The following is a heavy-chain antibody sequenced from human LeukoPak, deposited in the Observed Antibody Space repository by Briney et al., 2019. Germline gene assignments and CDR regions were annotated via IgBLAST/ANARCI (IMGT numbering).Heavy chain of an antibody. V-gene: IGHV1-2*02. CDR2: INPNSGGT. Sequence: ASVKVSCKASGYTFTDYYTHWLRRAPGQGFEWMGWINPNSGGTNYAQKFQGRVTMTSDTSITTASMELSRLRSDDTAGYYCARDTTRVIAGDYTFDLWGQGTMVTVSS. D-gene: IGHD4-17*01. CDR1: GYTFTDYY. CDR3: ARDTTRVIAGDYTFDL. J-gene: IGHJ3*01.